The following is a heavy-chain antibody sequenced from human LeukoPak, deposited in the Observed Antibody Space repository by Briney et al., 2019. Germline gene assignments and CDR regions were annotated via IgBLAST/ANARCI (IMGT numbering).Heavy chain of an antibody. V-gene: IGHV4-39*01. Sequence: SSETLSVTCTVSGGSISSSSYYWGWIRQPPGKGLEWIGSPYFSGNTYYNPSLKSRATISVDTPKNHFSLKLSSVTAADTAVYYCARHASYGDKFDPWGQGTLVTVSS. J-gene: IGHJ5*02. CDR3: ARHASYGDKFDP. CDR2: PYFSGNT. D-gene: IGHD4-17*01. CDR1: GGSISSSSYY.